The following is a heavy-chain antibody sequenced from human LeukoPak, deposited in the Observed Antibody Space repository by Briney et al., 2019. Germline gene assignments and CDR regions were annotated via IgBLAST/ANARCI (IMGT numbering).Heavy chain of an antibody. D-gene: IGHD6-6*01. V-gene: IGHV3-48*03. CDR2: ISSSGSIM. CDR1: GFSFSSYE. Sequence: GGSLRLSCAASGFSFSSYEMNWVRQAPGKGLEWVSYISSSGSIMYSADSVKGRFTISRDNAKNSLYLQMNSLRAEDTAIYYCSGQYSSSSVVDYWGQGTLVTVSS. CDR3: SGQYSSSSVVDY. J-gene: IGHJ4*02.